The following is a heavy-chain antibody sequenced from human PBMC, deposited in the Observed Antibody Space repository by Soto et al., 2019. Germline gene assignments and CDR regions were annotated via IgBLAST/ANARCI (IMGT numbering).Heavy chain of an antibody. CDR1: GVTFSNYA. V-gene: IGHV3-23*01. CDR2: ISGSGGTT. CDR3: ALRYCSRTTCPPLTSYFYMDV. D-gene: IGHD2-2*01. J-gene: IGHJ6*03. Sequence: QLLESGGGLVQPGGSLRLSCAASGVTFSNYAMTWVRQAPGKGLEWVSGISGSGGTTFYAGSVKGRFVISRDNSKNTLYLQVNSLRAEDTAVYYCALRYCSRTTCPPLTSYFYMDVWGKGTTVTVSS.